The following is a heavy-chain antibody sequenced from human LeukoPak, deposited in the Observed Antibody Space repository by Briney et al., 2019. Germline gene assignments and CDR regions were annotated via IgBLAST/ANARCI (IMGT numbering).Heavy chain of an antibody. Sequence: GSLRPSCAASGFTFSSYEMNWVRQAPGKGLEWVSYISSSGSTIYYADSVEGRFTISRDNAKNSLYLQMNSLRAEDTAVYYCAELGITMIGGVWGKGTTVTISS. D-gene: IGHD3-10*02. CDR2: ISSSGSTI. V-gene: IGHV3-48*03. J-gene: IGHJ6*04. CDR3: AELGITMIGGV. CDR1: GFTFSSYE.